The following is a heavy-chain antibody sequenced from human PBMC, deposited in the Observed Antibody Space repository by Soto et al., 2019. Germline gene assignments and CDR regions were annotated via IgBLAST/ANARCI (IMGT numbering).Heavy chain of an antibody. CDR3: ARDLKSRDYYDRLGADY. CDR1: GYTYTCKY. V-gene: IGHV1-46*01. J-gene: IGHJ4*02. Sequence: TSAKPSCKASGYTYTCKYMRWLRQAPGQGLEWMGIINPSGGSTSYAQKFQGRVTMTRDTSTSTVYMELSSLRSEDTAVYYCARDLKSRDYYDRLGADYWGQGTLVTVSS. D-gene: IGHD3-22*01. CDR2: INPSGGST.